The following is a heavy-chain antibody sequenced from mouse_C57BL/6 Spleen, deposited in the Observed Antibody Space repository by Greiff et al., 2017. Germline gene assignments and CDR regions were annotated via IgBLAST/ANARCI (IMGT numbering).Heavy chain of an antibody. D-gene: IGHD2-5*01. J-gene: IGHJ4*01. CDR1: GFSLTSYG. CDR3: ARHDSNYAYAMDY. CDR2: IWSDGST. Sequence: VHLVESGPGLVAPSQSLSITCTVSGFSLTSYGVHWVRQPPGKGLEWLVVIWSDGSTTYNSALKSRLSISKDNSKSQVFLKMNSLQTDDTAMYYCARHDSNYAYAMDYWGQGTSVTVSS. V-gene: IGHV2-6-1*01.